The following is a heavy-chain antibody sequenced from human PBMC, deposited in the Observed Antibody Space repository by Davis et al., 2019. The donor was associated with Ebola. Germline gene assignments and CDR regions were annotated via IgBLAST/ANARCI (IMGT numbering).Heavy chain of an antibody. D-gene: IGHD1-26*01. CDR3: ARDDLSGLIDS. J-gene: IGHJ4*02. CDR1: GGSISNYY. CDR2: ILYSGKT. V-gene: IGHV4-59*12. Sequence: SETLSLTCTVSGGSISNYYWSWIRQPPGKGLEWIAYILYSGKTNYNPSLKSRVTISVDTSKNQFSLKLSSVTAADTAVYYCARDDLSGLIDSWGQGILVTVSS.